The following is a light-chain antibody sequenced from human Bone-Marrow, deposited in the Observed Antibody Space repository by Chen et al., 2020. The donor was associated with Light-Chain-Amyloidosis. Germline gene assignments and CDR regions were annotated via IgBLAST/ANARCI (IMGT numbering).Light chain of an antibody. CDR3: QSYQGSGQGV. J-gene: IGLJ3*02. V-gene: IGLV6-57*01. Sequence: NFMLTQPHSVSDSPGKTVIISCTRSSGSIATNCVQWYQQRPGSFPTTVISEDDQSPSGVPDRFSGSIDRPSNSAALTISGLKTEDEADYYCQSYQGSGQGVFGGGTKLTVL. CDR2: EDD. CDR1: SGSIATNC.